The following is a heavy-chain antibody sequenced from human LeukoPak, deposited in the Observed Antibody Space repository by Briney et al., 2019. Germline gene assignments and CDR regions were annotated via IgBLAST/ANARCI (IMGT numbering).Heavy chain of an antibody. CDR2: IYHDETT. CDR3: ARQPALTHSHFDY. Sequence: SGTLSLTCTVSGGSISRGTWWNWVRQPPGKGLEWIGEIYHDETTNYSPSLKSRVTISVGKSKNHFSLRLSSVTAADTAVYYCARQPALTHSHFDYWGQGTLVTVSS. V-gene: IGHV4-4*02. CDR1: GGSISRGTW. J-gene: IGHJ4*02.